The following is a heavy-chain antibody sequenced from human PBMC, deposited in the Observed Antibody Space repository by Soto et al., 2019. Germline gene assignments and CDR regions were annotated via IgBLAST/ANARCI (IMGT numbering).Heavy chain of an antibody. CDR2: IYYSENT. Sequence: PSETLSLTCTVSGVSISSGDYYWSWIRQTPGKGLEWIGYIYYSENTYYNPSLKSRVAISGDTSKNQFSLRLSSVTAADTAVYYCARGGVDYYDSSGYYFSPYYFDYWGQGTLVTVSS. CDR3: ARGGVDYYDSSGYYFSPYYFDY. D-gene: IGHD3-22*01. V-gene: IGHV4-30-4*01. J-gene: IGHJ4*02. CDR1: GVSISSGDYY.